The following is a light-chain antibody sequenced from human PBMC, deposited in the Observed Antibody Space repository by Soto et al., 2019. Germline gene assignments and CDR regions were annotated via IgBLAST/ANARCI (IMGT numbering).Light chain of an antibody. Sequence: QSVLTQSPSASGTPGQRVTISCYGSSSNIGSYHVYWYQQLPGTAPKLLINSDDQRPSGVPDRFSASKSGTSASLAIGGLRSEDEADYYCAALDGSLSVHVFGAGTKLTVL. V-gene: IGLV1-47*02. J-gene: IGLJ1*01. CDR2: SDD. CDR3: AALDGSLSVHV. CDR1: SSNIGSYH.